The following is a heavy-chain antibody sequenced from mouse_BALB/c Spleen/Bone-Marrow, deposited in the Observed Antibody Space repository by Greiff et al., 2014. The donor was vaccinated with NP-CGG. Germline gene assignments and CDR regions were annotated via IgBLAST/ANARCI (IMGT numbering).Heavy chain of an antibody. CDR1: GYAFSSSW. CDR3: ARSDGYRAMDY. D-gene: IGHD2-3*01. Sequence: QAQLQQSGPELVKPGASVKISCKASGYAFSSSWMNWVKQRPGQGLEWIGRIFPGDGDTYYNGKFKGKATLTADKSSSTAYMQLSSLTSVDSAVYFCARSDGYRAMDYWGQGTSVTVSS. CDR2: IFPGDGDT. J-gene: IGHJ4*01. V-gene: IGHV1-82*01.